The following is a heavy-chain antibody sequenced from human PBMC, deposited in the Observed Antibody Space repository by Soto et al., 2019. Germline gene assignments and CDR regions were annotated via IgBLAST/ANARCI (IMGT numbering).Heavy chain of an antibody. V-gene: IGHV3-30*18. J-gene: IGHJ4*02. CDR2: TSFDGNNK. D-gene: IGHD2-15*01. CDR3: AKDWGRYCNGRTCYLFES. Sequence: QVQLVESGGGVVQPGRSLRLSCAASGFSFSTYVMHWVRQAPGKGLEWLAVTSFDGNNKYYADSVKGRFTISRDNSENTLYLQMNRLRTEYTAVYYCAKDWGRYCNGRTCYLFESWGQGTLVTVSS. CDR1: GFSFSTYV.